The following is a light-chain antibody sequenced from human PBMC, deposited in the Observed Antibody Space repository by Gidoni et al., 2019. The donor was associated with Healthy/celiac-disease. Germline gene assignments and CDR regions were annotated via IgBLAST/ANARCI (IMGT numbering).Light chain of an antibody. J-gene: IGKJ2*01. Sequence: EIVMTQSPATLSVSPGARATLSCRARQSVSSNLAWYQQKPGQAPRLLIYGASTRATGIPARFSGSGSGTEFTLTISSLQSEDFAVYYCQQYNNWPPEYTFGQGTKLEIK. CDR3: QQYNNWPPEYT. V-gene: IGKV3-15*01. CDR2: GAS. CDR1: QSVSSN.